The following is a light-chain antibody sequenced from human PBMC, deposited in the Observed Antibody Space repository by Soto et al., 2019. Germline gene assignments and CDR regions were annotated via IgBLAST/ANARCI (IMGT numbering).Light chain of an antibody. CDR2: AAS. J-gene: IGKJ5*01. CDR3: QQSHSTPIT. V-gene: IGKV1-9*01. CDR1: QGVTGY. Sequence: DIQLTQSPSFLSASVGDSVTITCRASQGVTGYVAWYQQKPGKAPNLLIYAASTLQSGVPSRFSGSGSGTEFTLTISSLQPEDFAIYYCQQSHSTPITFGQGTRLEIK.